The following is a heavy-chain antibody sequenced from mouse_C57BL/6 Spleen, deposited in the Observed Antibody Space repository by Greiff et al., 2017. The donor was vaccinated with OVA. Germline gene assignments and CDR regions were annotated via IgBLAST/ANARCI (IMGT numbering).Heavy chain of an antibody. J-gene: IGHJ4*01. CDR1: GYAFRSSW. CDR2: IYPGDGDT. CDR3: ARSWGNYGGAMYC. Sequence: QVQLKQSGPELVKPGASVKISCKASGYAFRSSWMHWVKQRPGKGLEWIGRIYPGDGDTNYNGKFKGKATLTADKSSSTAYMQLSSLTSEDSAVYVCARSWGNYGGAMYCWGQGASVTVAS. D-gene: IGHD2-1*01. V-gene: IGHV1-82*01.